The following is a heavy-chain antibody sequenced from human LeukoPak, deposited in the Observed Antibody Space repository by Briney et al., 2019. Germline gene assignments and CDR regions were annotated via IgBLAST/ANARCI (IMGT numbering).Heavy chain of an antibody. CDR3: ARWWNAFDI. Sequence: GGPRRSSFAASGATLTTFGWPGFGRPPGKGLEWVSYIGSSSSTIYYADSVKGRFTISRDNAKYSLYLQMNSLRDEDTAVYYCARWWNAFDIWGQGTMVTVSS. CDR2: IGSSSSTI. D-gene: IGHD2-15*01. J-gene: IGHJ3*02. V-gene: IGHV3-48*02. CDR1: GATLTTFG.